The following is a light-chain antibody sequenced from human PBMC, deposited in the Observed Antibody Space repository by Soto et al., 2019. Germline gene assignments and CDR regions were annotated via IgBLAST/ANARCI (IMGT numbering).Light chain of an antibody. V-gene: IGLV2-11*01. J-gene: IGLJ3*02. CDR1: SSDVGGYNA. Sequence: QSVLTQPRSVSGSPRQSVTISCTGTSSDVGGYNAVSWYQQYPGKAPQLMIYDVTKRPSGVPDRFSGSKSGNTASLTISGLQAEDEADYYCSSYAGSITMVFGGGTKLTVL. CDR3: SSYAGSITMV. CDR2: DVT.